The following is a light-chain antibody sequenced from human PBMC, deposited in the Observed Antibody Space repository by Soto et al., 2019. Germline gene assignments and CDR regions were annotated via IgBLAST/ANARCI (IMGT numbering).Light chain of an antibody. CDR2: DVT. Sequence: QSVLTQPASVSGSPGQSITVSCTGTSSDVGGYNYVSWYQQHPGKAPRLMIYDVTNRPSGVSDRFSVSKSGNTASLTISGLQAEDEADYYCSSYRRGSTYVFGTGTKLTVL. V-gene: IGLV2-14*03. J-gene: IGLJ1*01. CDR3: SSYRRGSTYV. CDR1: SSDVGGYNY.